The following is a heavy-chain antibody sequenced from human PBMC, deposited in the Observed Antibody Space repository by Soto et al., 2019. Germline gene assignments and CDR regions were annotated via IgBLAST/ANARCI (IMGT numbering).Heavy chain of an antibody. J-gene: IGHJ2*01. D-gene: IGHD7-27*01. Sequence: QVQLQESGPGLVKPSQTLSLTCTVSGGSISGGGYYWTWIRQHPGKGLEWIGYTYYSGNPYYNPALKSRVTISVGTSKTQCSLKLNSVTAADTAVYYRARQTLGSRYFDLWGRGTLVTVSS. V-gene: IGHV4-31*03. CDR1: GGSISGGGYY. CDR3: ARQTLGSRYFDL. CDR2: TYYSGNP.